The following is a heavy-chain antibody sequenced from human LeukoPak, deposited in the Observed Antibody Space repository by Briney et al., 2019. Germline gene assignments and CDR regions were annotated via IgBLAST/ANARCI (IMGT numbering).Heavy chain of an antibody. Sequence: GGSLRLSCAASGFTVSSNYMSWVRQAPEKGLEWVSVIYSGGSTYYADSVKGRFTISRDNSKNTLYLQMNSLRAEDTAVYYCARAGGYSGYDLFDYWGQGTLVTVSS. CDR2: IYSGGST. D-gene: IGHD5-12*01. V-gene: IGHV3-66*02. CDR1: GFTVSSNY. J-gene: IGHJ4*02. CDR3: ARAGGYSGYDLFDY.